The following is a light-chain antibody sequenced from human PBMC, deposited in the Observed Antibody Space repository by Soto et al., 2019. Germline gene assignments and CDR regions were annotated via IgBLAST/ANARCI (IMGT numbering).Light chain of an antibody. CDR1: QSISTY. J-gene: IGKJ1*01. V-gene: IGKV1-39*01. CDR3: QQSYSNTWT. Sequence: DIQMTQSPSSLSESAGDRVTITCRASQSISTYLDWYQQKPGKAPKLLIYTASSLQSGVPSRFSGSGSETDFTLTISSLQPEDFATYSCQQSYSNTWTFGQGTKVDIK. CDR2: TAS.